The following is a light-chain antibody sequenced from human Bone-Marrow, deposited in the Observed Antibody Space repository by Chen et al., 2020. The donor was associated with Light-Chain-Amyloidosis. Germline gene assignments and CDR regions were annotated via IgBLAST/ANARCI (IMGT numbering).Light chain of an antibody. CDR3: SSYTSTNTLV. V-gene: IGLV2-14*01. Sequence: QSALTQPASVSGSPGQSITISCTGTSSDVGGDNHVSWYQQHPDKAPKLMIYEVTNRPSWVPCRFSGSKSDNTASLTISGLQTEDEADYFCSSYTSTNTLVFGSGTRVTVL. CDR2: EVT. CDR1: SSDVGGDNH. J-gene: IGLJ1*01.